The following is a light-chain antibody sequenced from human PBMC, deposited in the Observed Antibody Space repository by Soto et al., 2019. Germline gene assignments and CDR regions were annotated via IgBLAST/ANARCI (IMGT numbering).Light chain of an antibody. V-gene: IGKV3-20*01. CDR2: GAS. CDR3: QQYGSSLYT. J-gene: IGKJ2*01. CDR1: QSVSSSY. Sequence: EIVLTQSPGTLSLSPGERATLSCRASQSVSSSYLAWYQQKPGQAPRLLIYGASRRATGIPDRFSGSGSGTDFTLTISRLEPEDFTVYYSQQYGSSLYTFGQGTNLEIK.